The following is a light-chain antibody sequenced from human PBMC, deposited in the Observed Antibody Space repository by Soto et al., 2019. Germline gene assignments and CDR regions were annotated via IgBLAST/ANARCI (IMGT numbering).Light chain of an antibody. CDR3: SSYTTINNLWV. CDR2: EVT. V-gene: IGLV2-14*01. J-gene: IGLJ3*02. Sequence: QSALTQPASVSGSPGQSITISCTGTSSDIGGYNYVSWYQQHPGKAPKLMIYEVTNRPSGVSNRFSGSKSGNTASLTISGLQAEDEADYYCSSYTTINNLWVFGGGTKVTVL. CDR1: SSDIGGYNY.